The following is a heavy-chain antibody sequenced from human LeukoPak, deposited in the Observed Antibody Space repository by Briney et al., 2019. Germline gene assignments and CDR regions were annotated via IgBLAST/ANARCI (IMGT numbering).Heavy chain of an antibody. D-gene: IGHD2-15*01. J-gene: IGHJ5*02. Sequence: GGSLRHSCAASRFTFSSYGMSWVRQAPGKGLKWVSAISGSGGSTYYADSVKGRFTISRDNSKNTLYLQMNSLRAEDTAVYYCARDRCSGGSCYSHAAWFDPWGQGTLVTVSS. V-gene: IGHV3-23*01. CDR2: ISGSGGST. CDR3: ARDRCSGGSCYSHAAWFDP. CDR1: RFTFSSYG.